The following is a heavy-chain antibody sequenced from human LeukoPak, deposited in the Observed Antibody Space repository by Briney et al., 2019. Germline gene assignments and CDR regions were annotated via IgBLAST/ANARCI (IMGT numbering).Heavy chain of an antibody. CDR2: ISGSGGST. J-gene: IGHJ4*02. Sequence: LEWVSAISGSGGSTYYADSVKGRFTISRDNSKNTLYLQMNSLRAEDTAVYYCAKRTGCFDYWGQGTLVTVSS. D-gene: IGHD7-27*01. V-gene: IGHV3-23*01. CDR3: AKRTGCFDY.